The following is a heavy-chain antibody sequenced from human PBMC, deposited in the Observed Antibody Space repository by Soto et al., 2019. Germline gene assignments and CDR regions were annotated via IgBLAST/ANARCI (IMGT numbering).Heavy chain of an antibody. CDR1: GFTFSSYG. Sequence: GGSLRLSCAASGFTFSSYGMHWVRQAPGKGLEWVAVISYDGSNKYYADSVKGRFTISRDNSKNTLYLQMNSLRAEDTAVYYCAKGRHDFWSGYYGRADYYYGMDVWGQGTTVTVSS. CDR2: ISYDGSNK. CDR3: AKGRHDFWSGYYGRADYYYGMDV. J-gene: IGHJ6*02. D-gene: IGHD3-3*01. V-gene: IGHV3-30*18.